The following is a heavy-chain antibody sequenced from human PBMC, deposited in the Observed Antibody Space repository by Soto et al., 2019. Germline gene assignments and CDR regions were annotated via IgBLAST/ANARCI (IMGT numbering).Heavy chain of an antibody. D-gene: IGHD3-16*02. V-gene: IGHV4-31*02. J-gene: IGHJ2*01. CDR2: IHYSGIT. Sequence: PGKGQEWIGYIHYSGITYYNQSLKSRVTISVDTSKNQFSMKLSSVTAADMAVYYCVRFFFFQAEDGIRDTVTVSAFLLNRSSDL. CDR3: VRFFFFQAEDGIRDTVTVSAFLLNRSSDL.